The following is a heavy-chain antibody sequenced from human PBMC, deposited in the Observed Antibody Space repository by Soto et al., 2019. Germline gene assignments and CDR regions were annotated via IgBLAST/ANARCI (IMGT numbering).Heavy chain of an antibody. Sequence: ASVKVSCKASGYSFTNNDVSWVRQATGQGLEWMGWMNPGSGDTGYAQKFQGRVTMTRDISTATAYMELSSLRFDDTAIYYCARMATFGSLNWFDPWGQGTLVTVSS. V-gene: IGHV1-8*01. D-gene: IGHD3-16*01. CDR1: GYSFTNND. CDR2: MNPGSGDT. CDR3: ARMATFGSLNWFDP. J-gene: IGHJ5*02.